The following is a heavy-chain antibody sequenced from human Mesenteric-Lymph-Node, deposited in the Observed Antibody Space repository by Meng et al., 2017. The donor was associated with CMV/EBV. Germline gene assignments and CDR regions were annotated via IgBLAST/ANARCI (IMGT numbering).Heavy chain of an antibody. Sequence: GGSLRLSCAASGFTLSDYSTQWVRQAPGKGLEWVAVISFDGRNKYYADSVKGRFTISRNHSMNTLYLQMNSLRVEDTAVYYCAREGPDYGDHTFAYWGQGTLVTVSS. CDR1: GFTLSDYS. V-gene: IGHV3-30*04. CDR3: AREGPDYGDHTFAY. CDR2: ISFDGRNK. D-gene: IGHD4-17*01. J-gene: IGHJ4*02.